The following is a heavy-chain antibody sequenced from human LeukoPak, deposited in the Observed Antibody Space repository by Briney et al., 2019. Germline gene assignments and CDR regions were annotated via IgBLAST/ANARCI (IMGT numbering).Heavy chain of an antibody. CDR3: TRPPTYYYDSSGYKD. J-gene: IGHJ4*02. CDR1: GFTFSGSA. Sequence: GGSLRLSCAASGFTFSGSAMHWVRQASGKGLEWVGRIRSKANSYATAYAASVKGRFTISRDDSKNTAYLQMNSLKTEDTAVYYCTRPPTYYYDSSGYKDWGQGTLVTVSS. D-gene: IGHD3-22*01. V-gene: IGHV3-73*01. CDR2: IRSKANSYAT.